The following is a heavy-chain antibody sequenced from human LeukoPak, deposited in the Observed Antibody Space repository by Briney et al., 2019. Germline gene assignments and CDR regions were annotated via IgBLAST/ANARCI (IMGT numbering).Heavy chain of an antibody. CDR2: INPSGGST. Sequence: ASVKVSCKASGYTFTSYYMHWVRQAPGQGLEWMGIINPSGGSTSYAQKFQGRVTMTRDTSTSTVYMELSSLRSEDTAVCYCARGAGSRVLILEWLPLGMDVWGQGTTVTVSS. J-gene: IGHJ6*02. CDR3: ARGAGSRVLILEWLPLGMDV. V-gene: IGHV1-46*01. D-gene: IGHD3-3*01. CDR1: GYTFTSYY.